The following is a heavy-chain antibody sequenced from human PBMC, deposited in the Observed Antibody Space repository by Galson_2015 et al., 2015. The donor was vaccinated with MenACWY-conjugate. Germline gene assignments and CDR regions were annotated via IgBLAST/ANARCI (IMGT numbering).Heavy chain of an antibody. D-gene: IGHD3-10*01. V-gene: IGHV4-4*07. J-gene: IGHJ4*02. CDR2: SYHSGPFIT. Sequence: ETLSLTCTVSGGSISSYYWNWIRQPPGKGLEWIAGSYHSGPFITYYNPSLRGRVTMSVDTPKNQFSLRLSAVTAADTAIYYCARILDYYASGIYGFDFWGQGTLVTVSS. CDR1: GGSISSYY. CDR3: ARILDYYASGIYGFDF.